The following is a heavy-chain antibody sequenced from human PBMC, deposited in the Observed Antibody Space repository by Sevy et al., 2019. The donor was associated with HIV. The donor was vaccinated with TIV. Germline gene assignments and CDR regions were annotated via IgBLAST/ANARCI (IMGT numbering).Heavy chain of an antibody. V-gene: IGHV3-30*02. Sequence: GGSLRLSCAASGFTFSSYGMHWVRQAPGKGLEWVAFIRYDGSNKYYADSVKGRFTISRDNSKNTLYLQMNSLRAEDTAVYYCAKDLSYGYYYYYGMDVWGQGTTVTVSS. CDR2: IRYDGSNK. D-gene: IGHD5-18*01. CDR3: AKDLSYGYYYYYGMDV. J-gene: IGHJ6*02. CDR1: GFTFSSYG.